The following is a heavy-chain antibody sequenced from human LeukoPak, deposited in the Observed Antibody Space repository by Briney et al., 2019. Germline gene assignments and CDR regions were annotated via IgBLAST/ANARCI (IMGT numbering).Heavy chain of an antibody. D-gene: IGHD6-13*01. CDR3: ARDILATSIAAPYY. J-gene: IGHJ4*02. CDR1: GGSISSSTYY. Sequence: SETLSRTCTVSGGSISSSTYYWGWIRQPPGKGLEWIGSIFYSGRTYYNPSLKSRVTMSVDTSKNQFSLRLSSVNAADTAVYYCARDILATSIAAPYYWGQGTLVTVSS. V-gene: IGHV4-39*07. CDR2: IFYSGRT.